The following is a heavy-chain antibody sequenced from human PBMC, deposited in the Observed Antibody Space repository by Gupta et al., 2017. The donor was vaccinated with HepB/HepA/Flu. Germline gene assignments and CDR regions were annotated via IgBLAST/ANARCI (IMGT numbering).Heavy chain of an antibody. CDR2: ISYDGSNK. Sequence: QVQLVESGGGVVQPGRSLRLSCAASGFTFSSYAMHWVRQAQGKGLEWVAVISYDGSNKYYADSVKGRFTISRDNSKNTLYLQMNSLRAEDTAVYYCARMPGGVYDFWSGQFDYWGQGTLVTVSS. CDR3: ARMPGGVYDFWSGQFDY. CDR1: GFTFSSYA. J-gene: IGHJ4*02. V-gene: IGHV3-30-3*01. D-gene: IGHD3-3*01.